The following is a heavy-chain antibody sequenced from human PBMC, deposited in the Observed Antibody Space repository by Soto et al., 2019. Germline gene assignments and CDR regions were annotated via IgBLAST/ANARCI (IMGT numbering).Heavy chain of an antibody. CDR2: INPNSGGT. J-gene: IGHJ4*02. CDR3: ARDRGSYALDY. Sequence: GASVKVSCKASGYTFTGYYMHWVRQAPGQGLEWMGWINPNSGGTNYAQKFQGWVTMTRDTSISTAYMELRSLRSDDTAVYYCARDRGSYALDYWGQGTLVTVSS. D-gene: IGHD1-26*01. CDR1: GYTFTGYY. V-gene: IGHV1-2*04.